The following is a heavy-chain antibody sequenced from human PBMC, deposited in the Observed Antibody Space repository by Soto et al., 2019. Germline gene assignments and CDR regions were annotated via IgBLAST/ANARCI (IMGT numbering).Heavy chain of an antibody. CDR1: GFTFSSYA. CDR2: ISYAGSNK. CDR3: GRDRLGFDADTYYYDSSGYSGLYY. Sequence: QVQLVESGGGVVQPGRSLRLSCAASGFTFSSYAMHWVRQAPGKGLEWVAVISYAGSNKYYADSVKGRFTISRDNSKNTLKLQKKRLRAEDTALYYCGRDRLGFDADTYYYDSSGYSGLYYWGQGTLVTVSS. J-gene: IGHJ4*02. D-gene: IGHD3-22*01. V-gene: IGHV3-30-3*01.